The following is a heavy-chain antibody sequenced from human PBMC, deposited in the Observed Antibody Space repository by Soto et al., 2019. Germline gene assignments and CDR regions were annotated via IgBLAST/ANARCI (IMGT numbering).Heavy chain of an antibody. D-gene: IGHD1-26*01. CDR1: GGSISSYY. J-gene: IGHJ4*02. CDR3: ARRYGGNFDY. Sequence: SETLSLTCTVSGGSISSYYWSWIRQPPGKGLEWIGYIYYSGSTNYNPLKSRVTISVDTSKNQFSLKLSSVTAADTAVYYCARRYGGNFDYWGQGNLVTVSS. CDR2: IYYSGST. V-gene: IGHV4-59*08.